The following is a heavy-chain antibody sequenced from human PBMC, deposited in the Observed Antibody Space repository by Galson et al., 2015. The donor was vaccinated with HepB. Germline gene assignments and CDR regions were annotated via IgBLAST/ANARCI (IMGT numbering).Heavy chain of an antibody. V-gene: IGHV1-69*06. CDR1: GGTFSRYA. D-gene: IGHD5-24*01. J-gene: IGHJ6*02. CDR2: IIPIFGSA. CDR3: AREEDRREGITVYYYGVDV. Sequence: SVKVSCKASGGTFSRYAISWVRQAPGQGLEWMGGIIPIFGSAKYAKKFKGRVTITADKSTSTAYMELSSLRSEDTAVYYCAREEDRREGITVYYYGVDVWGQGTTVTVSS.